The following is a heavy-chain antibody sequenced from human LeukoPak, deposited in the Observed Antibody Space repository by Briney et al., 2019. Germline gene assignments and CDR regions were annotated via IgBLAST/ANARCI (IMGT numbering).Heavy chain of an antibody. V-gene: IGHV3-21*01. CDR2: ISSSSSYI. Sequence: GGSLRLSCAASGFTFSSYWMYWVRQAPGEGLEWVSSISSSSSYIYYADSVKGRFTISRDNAKNSLYLQMNSLRAEDTAVYYCASRDLREDYFGYWGQGTLVTVSS. CDR3: ASRDLREDYFGY. J-gene: IGHJ4*02. D-gene: IGHD3-10*01. CDR1: GFTFSSYW.